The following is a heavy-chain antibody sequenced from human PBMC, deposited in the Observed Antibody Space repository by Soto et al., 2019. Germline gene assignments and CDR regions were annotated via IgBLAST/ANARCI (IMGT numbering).Heavy chain of an antibody. Sequence: GGSLRLSCAASGFTFSSYGMHWVRQAPGKGLEWVAVIWYDGSNKYYADSVKGRFTISRDNSKNTLYLQMNSLRAEDTAVYYCARGTANSRITGTTPGFDLYFDYWGQGTLVTVSS. D-gene: IGHD1-7*01. CDR1: GFTFSSYG. J-gene: IGHJ4*02. V-gene: IGHV3-33*01. CDR3: ARGTANSRITGTTPGFDLYFDY. CDR2: IWYDGSNK.